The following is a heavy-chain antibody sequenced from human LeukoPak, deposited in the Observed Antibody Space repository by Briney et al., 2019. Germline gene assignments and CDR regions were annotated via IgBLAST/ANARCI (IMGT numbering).Heavy chain of an antibody. D-gene: IGHD1-1*01. CDR3: ARDRTRDYYYYGMDV. Sequence: SETLSLTCTVSGGSISSYYWSWIRQPPGKGLEWIGYIYCSGSTNYNPSLKSRVTISVDTSKNQLSLKLSSVTAADTAVYYCARDRTRDYYYYGMDVWGQGTTVTVSS. J-gene: IGHJ6*02. V-gene: IGHV4-59*01. CDR2: IYCSGST. CDR1: GGSISSYY.